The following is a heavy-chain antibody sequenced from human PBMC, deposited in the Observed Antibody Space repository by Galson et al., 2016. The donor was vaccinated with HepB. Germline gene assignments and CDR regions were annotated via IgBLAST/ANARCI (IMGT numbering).Heavy chain of an antibody. V-gene: IGHV3-30*18. CDR2: MSYDGSNK. J-gene: IGHJ1*01. Sequence: SLRLSCAASGFTFSSYGMHWVRQAPGKGLEWVALMSYDGSNKYAIESVRGRFTISRDNSINILYLQMDSLRSEDTAVYYCAKSKTPYGYNIFNGYPYQFEAWGQGTLVTVSS. D-gene: IGHD3-9*01. CDR3: AKSKTPYGYNIFNGYPYQFEA. CDR1: GFTFSSYG.